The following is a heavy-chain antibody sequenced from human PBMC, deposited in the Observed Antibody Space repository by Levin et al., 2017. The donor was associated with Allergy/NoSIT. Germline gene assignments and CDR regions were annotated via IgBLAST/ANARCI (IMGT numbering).Heavy chain of an antibody. Sequence: HTGGSLRLSCAASGFTFSSYEMNWVRQAPGKGLEWVSYISSSGSTIYYADSVKGRFTISRDNAKNSLYLQMNSLRAEDTAVYYCARFGPYGNFDYWGQGTLVTVSS. J-gene: IGHJ4*02. CDR3: ARFGPYGNFDY. CDR1: GFTFSSYE. D-gene: IGHD3-10*01. CDR2: ISSSGSTI. V-gene: IGHV3-48*03.